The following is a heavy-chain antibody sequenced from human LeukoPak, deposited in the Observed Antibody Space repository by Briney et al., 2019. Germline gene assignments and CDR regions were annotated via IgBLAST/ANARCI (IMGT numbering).Heavy chain of an antibody. Sequence: SETLSLTCTASLVCISNYYWSWIRQPAGKGLEWIGRLYIGRDTDYNPSLKSRVTMSADTSNSQFSLRLTSVTAADTAVYYCARESRVFIGDGYFLDSWGPGTLITVSS. J-gene: IGHJ4*02. CDR3: ARESRVFIGDGYFLDS. D-gene: IGHD3-22*01. V-gene: IGHV4-4*07. CDR2: LYIGRDT. CDR1: LVCISNYY.